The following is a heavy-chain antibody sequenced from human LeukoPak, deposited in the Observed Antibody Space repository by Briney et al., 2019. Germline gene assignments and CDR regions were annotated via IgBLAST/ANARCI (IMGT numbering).Heavy chain of an antibody. J-gene: IGHJ5*02. CDR2: INHSGST. Sequence: SETLSLTCAVYGGSFSGYYWSWIRQPPGKGLEWIGEINHSGSTNYNPSLKSRVTISVDTSKNQFSLKLSSVTAADTAVYYCARGNIVLMVYAMDWFDPWSLGTLVTVSS. CDR1: GGSFSGYY. D-gene: IGHD2-8*01. V-gene: IGHV4-34*01. CDR3: ARGNIVLMVYAMDWFDP.